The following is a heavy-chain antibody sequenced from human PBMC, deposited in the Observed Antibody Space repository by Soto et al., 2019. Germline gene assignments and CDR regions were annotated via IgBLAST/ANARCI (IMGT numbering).Heavy chain of an antibody. D-gene: IGHD6-13*01. CDR2: ISYSGST. CDR3: AREGVSSSWYYYYGMDV. J-gene: IGHJ6*02. V-gene: IGHV4-59*01. CDR1: GGSISSYY. Sequence: RSETLSLTCTVSGGSISSYYWSWIRQPPGKGLEWIGYISYSGSTNYNSSLKSRVTISVDTSKNQFSLKLSSVTAADTAVYYCAREGVSSSWYYYYGMDVWGQGTTVTVSS.